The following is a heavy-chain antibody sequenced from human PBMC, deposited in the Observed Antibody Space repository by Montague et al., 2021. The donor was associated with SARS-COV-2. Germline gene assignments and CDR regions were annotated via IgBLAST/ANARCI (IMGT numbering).Heavy chain of an antibody. V-gene: IGHV3-23*03. CDR3: AKDVHIKHDFLSGYRYDAFDI. Sequence: GSSTYYADSVTGRFAISRDNSKNTLYLQMNSLRAEDTAVYYCAKDVHIKHDFLSGYRYDAFDIWGQGTMV. CDR2: GSST. J-gene: IGHJ3*02. D-gene: IGHD3-3*01.